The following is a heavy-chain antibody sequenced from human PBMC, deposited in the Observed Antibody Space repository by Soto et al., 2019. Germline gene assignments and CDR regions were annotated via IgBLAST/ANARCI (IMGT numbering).Heavy chain of an antibody. D-gene: IGHD5-12*01. Sequence: SPTLSLTCAISGDSVSSNSAAWNWIRQSPSRGLEWLGRTYYRSKWYNDYAVSVKSRITINPDTSKNQFSLQLNSVTPEDTAVYYCVRDREYSGYVYYYYGMDVRGRGTTVTVSS. V-gene: IGHV6-1*01. CDR2: TYYRSKWYN. J-gene: IGHJ6*02. CDR3: VRDREYSGYVYYYYGMDV. CDR1: GDSVSSNSAA.